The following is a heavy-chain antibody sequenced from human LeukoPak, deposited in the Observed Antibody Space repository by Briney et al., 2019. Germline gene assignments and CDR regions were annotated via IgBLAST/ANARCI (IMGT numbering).Heavy chain of an antibody. CDR3: AKGGVYSDYYFDY. CDR1: GFPFSSYA. D-gene: IGHD4-11*01. V-gene: IGHV3-23*01. Sequence: GGSLRLSCAASGFPFSSYAMSWVRQAPGKGLEWVSVVSGSGGGTYYADSVKGRFTISGDNSKNTVYLQMNSLRAEDTALHYCAKGGVYSDYYFDYWGQGTLVTVSS. J-gene: IGHJ4*02. CDR2: VSGSGGGT.